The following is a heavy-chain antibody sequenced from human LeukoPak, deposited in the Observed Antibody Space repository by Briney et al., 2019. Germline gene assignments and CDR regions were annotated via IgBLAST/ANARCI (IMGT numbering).Heavy chain of an antibody. J-gene: IGHJ3*02. D-gene: IGHD6-19*01. V-gene: IGHV3-33*01. Sequence: PGGSLRLSCAASGFTFSSYGMHWVRQAPGKGLEWVAVIWYDGSNKYYADSVKGRFTISRDSSKNTLYLQMNSLRAEDTAVYYCARDLSKAVAAYAFDIWGQGTMVTVSS. CDR3: ARDLSKAVAAYAFDI. CDR1: GFTFSSYG. CDR2: IWYDGSNK.